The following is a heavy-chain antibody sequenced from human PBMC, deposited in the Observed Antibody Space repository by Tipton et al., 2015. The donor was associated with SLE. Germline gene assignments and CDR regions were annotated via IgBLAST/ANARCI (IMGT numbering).Heavy chain of an antibody. J-gene: IGHJ2*01. V-gene: IGHV4-39*07. CDR2: IYYSGST. CDR1: GGSVSSGSYY. D-gene: IGHD3-16*01. CDR3: ARADYGYWYFDL. Sequence: TLSLTCTVSGGSVSSGSYYWSWIRQPPGKGLEWIGSIYYSGSTYYNPSLKSRVTISVDTSKNQFSLKLTSVTAADTAVYYCARADYGYWYFDLWGRGTLVTVSS.